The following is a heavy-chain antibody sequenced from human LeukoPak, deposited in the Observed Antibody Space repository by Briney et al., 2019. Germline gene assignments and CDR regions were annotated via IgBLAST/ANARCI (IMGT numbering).Heavy chain of an antibody. D-gene: IGHD6-19*01. Sequence: GGSLRLSCAASGFTFSSYWMHWVRQAPGKGPVWVSRINTDGSSTSYADSVKGRFTIPRDNAKNTLYLQMNSLGGEDTAVYYCARDRYSSGWYDYWGQGTLVTVSS. J-gene: IGHJ4*02. CDR3: ARDRYSSGWYDY. CDR2: INTDGSST. CDR1: GFTFSSYW. V-gene: IGHV3-74*01.